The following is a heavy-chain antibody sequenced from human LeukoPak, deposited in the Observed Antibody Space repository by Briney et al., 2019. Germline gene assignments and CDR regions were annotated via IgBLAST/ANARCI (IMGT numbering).Heavy chain of an antibody. D-gene: IGHD3-10*01. Sequence: SETLSLTCTVSGGSVSSGSYYWSWIRQPPGKGLEWLGYIYYTGSTNYNPSLKSRVTISVDTSKNQFSLKLSSVTAADTAVYYCARRSNYYGSGSYSDYWGQGTLVTVSS. J-gene: IGHJ4*02. V-gene: IGHV4-61*01. CDR3: ARRSNYYGSGSYSDY. CDR2: IYYTGST. CDR1: GGSVSSGSYY.